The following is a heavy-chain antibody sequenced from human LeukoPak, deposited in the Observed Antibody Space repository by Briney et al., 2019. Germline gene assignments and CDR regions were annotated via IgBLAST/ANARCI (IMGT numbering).Heavy chain of an antibody. J-gene: IGHJ4*02. Sequence: GGSLRLSCAASGFTFSSYSMNWVRQAPGKGLEWVSSISSSSSYIYYADSVKGRFTISRDNAKNSLYLQMNSLRAEDTAVYYCARKCSGGSYYEDYWGQGTLVTVSS. V-gene: IGHV3-21*01. CDR2: ISSSSSYI. CDR3: ARKCSGGSYYEDY. D-gene: IGHD2-15*01. CDR1: GFTFSSYS.